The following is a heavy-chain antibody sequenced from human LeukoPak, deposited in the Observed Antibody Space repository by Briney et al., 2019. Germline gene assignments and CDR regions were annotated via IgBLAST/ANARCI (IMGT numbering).Heavy chain of an antibody. V-gene: IGHV3-7*01. CDR3: ASLTVTTVY. D-gene: IGHD4-17*01. J-gene: IGHJ4*02. CDR1: GFTSSSSW. CDR2: IKKDGREK. Sequence: GGSLRLSCAASGFTSSSSWMTWVRPGPGGGREWVAKIKKDGREKYYVDCVKGRFTISRDNAKNSLYLQMNSLRAEDTAVYYCASLTVTTVYWGQGTLVTVSS.